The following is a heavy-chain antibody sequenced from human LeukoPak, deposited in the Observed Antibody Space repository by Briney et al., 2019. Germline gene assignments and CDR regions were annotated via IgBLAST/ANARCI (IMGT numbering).Heavy chain of an antibody. CDR1: GFTFSSYA. V-gene: IGHV3-30-3*01. J-gene: IGHJ4*02. Sequence: GGSLRLSCAASGFTFSSYAMHWVRQAPGKGLEWVAVISYDGSNKYYADSVKGRFTISRDNSKNTLYLQMNSLRAEDTAVYYCAKDRVVVVVAATSDLDYWGQGTLVTVSS. CDR2: ISYDGSNK. D-gene: IGHD2-15*01. CDR3: AKDRVVVVVAATSDLDY.